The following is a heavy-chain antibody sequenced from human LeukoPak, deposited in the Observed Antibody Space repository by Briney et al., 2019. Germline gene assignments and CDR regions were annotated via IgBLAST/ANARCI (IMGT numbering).Heavy chain of an antibody. D-gene: IGHD3-10*01. Sequence: PSETLSLTCTVSGGSISSSSYYWGWIRQPPGKGLEWIGSIYHSRSTYYNPSLKSRVTISVDTSKNQFSLKLSSVTAADTAVYYCARSILWFGESYSYFDPWGQGTLVTVSS. J-gene: IGHJ5*02. CDR2: IYHSRST. V-gene: IGHV4-39*07. CDR3: ARSILWFGESYSYFDP. CDR1: GGSISSSSYY.